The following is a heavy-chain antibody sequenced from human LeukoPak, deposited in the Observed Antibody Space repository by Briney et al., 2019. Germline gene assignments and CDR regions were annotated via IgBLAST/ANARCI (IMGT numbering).Heavy chain of an antibody. CDR2: INPDSGST. CDR3: ARGRHYDSDGYYAAFYFDY. V-gene: IGHV1-2*02. J-gene: IGHJ4*02. Sequence: ASVKVSCKASGYTFTGYYMHWVRQAPGQGLERMGGINPDSGSTKDAQKFQGRVSMTRDTSINTAYMELTRVRSDDTALYYCARGRHYDSDGYYAAFYFDYWGQGTLVTVSS. CDR1: GYTFTGYY. D-gene: IGHD3-22*01.